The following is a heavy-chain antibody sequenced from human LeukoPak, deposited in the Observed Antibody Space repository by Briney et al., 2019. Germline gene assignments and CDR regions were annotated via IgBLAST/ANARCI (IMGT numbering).Heavy chain of an antibody. Sequence: PSETLSLTCTVSGGSISSYHWSWIRQPPGKGLEWIGYIYYSGSTDYNPSLKSRVTISVDTSKNQFSLKVSSVTAADTAVYYCASTSGYCSGGNCYSAFDYWGQGTLVTVSS. CDR2: IYYSGST. D-gene: IGHD2-15*01. J-gene: IGHJ4*02. CDR3: ASTSGYCSGGNCYSAFDY. V-gene: IGHV4-59*13. CDR1: GGSISSYH.